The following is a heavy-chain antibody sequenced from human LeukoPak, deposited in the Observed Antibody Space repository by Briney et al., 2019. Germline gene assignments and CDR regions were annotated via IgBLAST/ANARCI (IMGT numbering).Heavy chain of an antibody. CDR2: IYYSGST. CDR1: GGAISSGDYY. Sequence: SQTRSLTCTVSGGAISSGDYYWMWIRQPPGKVMEWIGYIYYSGSTYYNPSLKSRVTISVDTSKNQFSLKLSSVTAADTAVYYCARCTGVDNWFDPWGQGTLVTASS. CDR3: ARCTGVDNWFDP. D-gene: IGHD3-10*02. V-gene: IGHV4-30-4*01. J-gene: IGHJ5*02.